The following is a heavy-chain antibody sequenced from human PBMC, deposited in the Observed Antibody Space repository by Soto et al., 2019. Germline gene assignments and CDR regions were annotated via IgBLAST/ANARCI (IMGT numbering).Heavy chain of an antibody. Sequence: SETLSLTCTVSGGSVSSGSYYWSWIRQPPGKGLEWIGYIYYSGSTNYNPSLKSRVTISVDTSKNQFSLKLSSVTAADTAVDYCASNWNSDAFDIWGQGTMVTVS. CDR3: ASNWNSDAFDI. CDR1: GGSVSSGSYY. V-gene: IGHV4-61*01. CDR2: IYYSGST. J-gene: IGHJ3*02. D-gene: IGHD1-1*01.